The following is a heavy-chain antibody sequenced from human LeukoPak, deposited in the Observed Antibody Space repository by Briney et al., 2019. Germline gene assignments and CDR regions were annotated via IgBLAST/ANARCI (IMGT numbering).Heavy chain of an antibody. CDR2: ISSSSYI. V-gene: IGHV3-21*01. J-gene: IGHJ4*02. D-gene: IGHD3-3*01. Sequence: GGSLRLSCAASGFTFSSYSMNWVRQAPGKGLEWVSSISSSSYIYYADSVKGRFTISRDNAKNSLYLQMNSLRAEDTAVYYCATLRFLEWLLPPPPTKNKKEAYWGQGPLVPVSS. CDR3: ATLRFLEWLLPPPPTKNKKEAY. CDR1: GFTFSSYS.